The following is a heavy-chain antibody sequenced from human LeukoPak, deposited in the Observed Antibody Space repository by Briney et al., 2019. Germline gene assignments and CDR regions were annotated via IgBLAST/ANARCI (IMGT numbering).Heavy chain of an antibody. Sequence: PSETLSLTCAVSGGSSSSSNWWNCVRQPPGKGLEWIGEIDHSGRTNYNPSLKSRVTISVDKSKNQISLKLSSVTAADTAVYYCASKEYYYYGMNVWGQGTTVTVSS. CDR3: ASKEYYYYGMNV. CDR2: IDHSGRT. J-gene: IGHJ6*01. V-gene: IGHV4-4*02. CDR1: GGSSSSSNW.